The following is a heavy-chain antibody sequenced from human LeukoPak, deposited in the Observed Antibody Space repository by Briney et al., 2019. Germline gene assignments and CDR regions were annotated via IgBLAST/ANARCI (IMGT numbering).Heavy chain of an antibody. CDR2: IYYSGST. CDR1: GGSISSSSYY. D-gene: IGHD2-21*01. V-gene: IGHV4-39*01. Sequence: KPSETRSLTCTVSGGSISSSSYYWGWIRQPPGKGLEWIGSIYYSGSTYYNPSLKSRVTISVDTSKNQFSLKLSSVTAADTAVYYCARQIYCGGDCYSGFDYWGQGTLVTVSS. J-gene: IGHJ4*02. CDR3: ARQIYCGGDCYSGFDY.